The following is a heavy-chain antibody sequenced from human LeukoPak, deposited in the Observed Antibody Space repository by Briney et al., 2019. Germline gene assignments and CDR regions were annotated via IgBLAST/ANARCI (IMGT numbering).Heavy chain of an antibody. D-gene: IGHD3-10*01. V-gene: IGHV5-51*01. Sequence: GESLKISCKGSGYSFTTYRIGWVRQMPGKGLEWMGIIYPGDSETTYGPSFQGLVTISADKSINTAYLQWSSLKASDTAIYYCARAMYGSNIYYLFDFWGQGTLVTVSS. J-gene: IGHJ4*02. CDR3: ARAMYGSNIYYLFDF. CDR2: IYPGDSET. CDR1: GYSFTTYR.